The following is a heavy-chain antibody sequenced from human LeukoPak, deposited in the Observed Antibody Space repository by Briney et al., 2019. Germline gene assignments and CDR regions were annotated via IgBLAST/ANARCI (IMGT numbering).Heavy chain of an antibody. CDR3: ARAQTGLSFDY. V-gene: IGHV4-59*01. D-gene: IGHD3-10*01. Sequence: PSETLSLTCTVSGGSTSSYYWSWIRQPPGKGLEWIGYIYYSGSTNYNPSLKSRVTISVDTSKNQFSLKLSSVTAADTAVYYCARAQTGLSFDYWGQGTLVTVSS. J-gene: IGHJ4*02. CDR1: GGSTSSYY. CDR2: IYYSGST.